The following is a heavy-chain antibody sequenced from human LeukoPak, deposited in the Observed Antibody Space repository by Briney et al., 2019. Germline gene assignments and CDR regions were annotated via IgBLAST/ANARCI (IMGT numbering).Heavy chain of an antibody. J-gene: IGHJ3*02. D-gene: IGHD6-6*01. V-gene: IGHV3-33*01. CDR3: AVSIASRYDAFDI. Sequence: GRSLRLSCTASGFPFSSYGMHWVRQGPGKGLVWVTVIWPDGSIRYYADSVKGRFTVSRDNSKNTLYLQMNSLRAEDTAVYYCAVSIASRYDAFDIWGQGTMVTVSS. CDR1: GFPFSSYG. CDR2: IWPDGSIR.